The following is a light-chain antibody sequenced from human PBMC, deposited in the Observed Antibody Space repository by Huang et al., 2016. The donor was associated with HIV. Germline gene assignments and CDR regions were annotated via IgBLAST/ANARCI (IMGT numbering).Light chain of an antibody. Sequence: DIQMTQSPSTLSASVGDRVSITCRASQYISNFLAWYQQKPGKAPNLMIYKASTLESGVPSRFSGSGSGTEFTLTISSLQPDDVATYYCQQYDTYRSFGQGTKVEI. CDR3: QQYDTYRS. J-gene: IGKJ1*01. CDR2: KAS. V-gene: IGKV1-5*03. CDR1: QYISNF.